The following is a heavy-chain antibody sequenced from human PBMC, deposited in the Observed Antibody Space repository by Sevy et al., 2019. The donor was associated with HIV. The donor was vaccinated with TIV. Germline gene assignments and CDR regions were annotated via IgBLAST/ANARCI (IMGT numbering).Heavy chain of an antibody. CDR2: IKSNIDGETT. J-gene: IGHJ4*02. CDR1: GFTFHNAW. Sequence: GGSLRLSCAVSGFTFHNAWMNWVRQAPGTGLQWVGLIKSNIDGETTDYAAPVKGRFTISRDDSINTLYLQMNNLKIEDTAVYYCATAPGYYDSAPYDYWGPGTLVTVSS. V-gene: IGHV3-15*01. D-gene: IGHD3-22*01. CDR3: ATAPGYYDSAPYDY.